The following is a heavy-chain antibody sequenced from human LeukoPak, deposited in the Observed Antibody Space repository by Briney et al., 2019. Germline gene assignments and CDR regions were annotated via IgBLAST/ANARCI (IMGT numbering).Heavy chain of an antibody. J-gene: IGHJ4*02. Sequence: GASVKVSCKASGYTFTSYAMHWVRQAPGQRLEWMGWINAGNGNTKNSQKFQGRVTITRDTSASTAYMELSSLRSEDTAMYYCARRGREDGYFIDYWGQGTLVTVSS. V-gene: IGHV1-3*01. CDR3: ARRGREDGYFIDY. D-gene: IGHD5-24*01. CDR1: GYTFTSYA. CDR2: INAGNGNT.